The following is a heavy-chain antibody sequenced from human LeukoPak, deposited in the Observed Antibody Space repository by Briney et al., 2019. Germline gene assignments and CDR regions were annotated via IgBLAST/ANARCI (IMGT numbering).Heavy chain of an antibody. Sequence: KPSETLSLTCTVSGGPISSYYWSWIRQPAGKGLEWIGRIYTSGSTNYNPSLKSRVTISVDTSKNQFSLKLSSVTAADTAVYYCARAADVVIRGIAVAGRYYYYYYMDVWGKGTTVTVSS. CDR3: ARAADVVIRGIAVAGRYYYYYYMDV. D-gene: IGHD6-19*01. V-gene: IGHV4-4*07. J-gene: IGHJ6*03. CDR1: GGPISSYY. CDR2: IYTSGST.